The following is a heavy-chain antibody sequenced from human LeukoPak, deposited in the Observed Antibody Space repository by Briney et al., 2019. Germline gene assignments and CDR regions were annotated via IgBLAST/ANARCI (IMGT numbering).Heavy chain of an antibody. V-gene: IGHV1-8*03. Sequence: ASVKVSCKASGYTFTSYDINWVRQATGQGLEWMGWMNPNSGNTGYAQKFQGRVTITRNTSISTAYMELSSLRSEDTAVYYCARTAYSYDFWSGFRWYYYYMDVWGKGTTVTVSS. J-gene: IGHJ6*03. CDR2: MNPNSGNT. CDR3: ARTAYSYDFWSGFRWYYYYMDV. CDR1: GYTFTSYD. D-gene: IGHD3-3*01.